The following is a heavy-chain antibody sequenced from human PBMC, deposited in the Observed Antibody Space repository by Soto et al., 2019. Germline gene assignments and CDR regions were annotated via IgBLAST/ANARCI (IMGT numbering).Heavy chain of an antibody. CDR2: IYSGGST. Sequence: GGSLRLSCAASGFTVSSNYMSWVRQAPGKGLEWVSVIYSGGSTYYADSVKGRFTISRDNSKNTLYLQMNSLRAEDTAVYYCARPGYYYGSDYGMDVWGQGTTVTVSS. J-gene: IGHJ6*02. D-gene: IGHD3-10*01. CDR3: ARPGYYYGSDYGMDV. CDR1: GFTVSSNY. V-gene: IGHV3-53*01.